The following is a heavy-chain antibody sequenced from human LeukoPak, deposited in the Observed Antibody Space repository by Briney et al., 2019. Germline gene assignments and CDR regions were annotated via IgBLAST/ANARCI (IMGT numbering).Heavy chain of an antibody. J-gene: IGHJ4*02. D-gene: IGHD3-10*01. CDR2: IYYSGNT. CDR3: AREQISMIRGFDN. Sequence: PSETLSLTCTVSGGSISSYYWSWIRQPPGKGLELIGYIYYSGNTNYNPSLKSRVTISVDTSKEQFSLKLTSVTAADTAVYYCAREQISMIRGFDNWGQGTLVTVSS. V-gene: IGHV4-59*01. CDR1: GGSISSYY.